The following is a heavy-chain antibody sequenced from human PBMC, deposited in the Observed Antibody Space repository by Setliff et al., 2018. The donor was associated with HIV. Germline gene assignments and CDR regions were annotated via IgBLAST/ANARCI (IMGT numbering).Heavy chain of an antibody. J-gene: IGHJ5*02. CDR3: ATYGGSFPGWFDT. CDR1: GFTFSKYA. V-gene: IGHV3-23*01. Sequence: PGGSLRLSCAGSGFTFSKYAMGWVRQAPGKGLEWVSSISGSGDDTYYTNSVKGRFTISRDNSKNTLYLQMNGLRVEDTAVYYCATYGGSFPGWFDTWGQGTPVTVSS. CDR2: ISGSGDDT. D-gene: IGHD1-26*01.